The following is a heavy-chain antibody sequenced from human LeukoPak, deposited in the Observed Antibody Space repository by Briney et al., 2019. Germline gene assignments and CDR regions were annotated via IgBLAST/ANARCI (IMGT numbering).Heavy chain of an antibody. CDR2: ISSSSSTI. J-gene: IGHJ4*02. V-gene: IGHV3-48*04. D-gene: IGHD1-26*01. CDR3: SRVSKGQPWELQGYFDY. Sequence: GFLRLSCAASGFTFSSYSMNWVRHAPAKGLEWVSYISSSSSTIYYADSVKGRFTISRDNAKNSLYLQMNSLRAEDTAVYYCSRVSKGQPWELQGYFDYWGQGTLVTVSS. CDR1: GFTFSSYS.